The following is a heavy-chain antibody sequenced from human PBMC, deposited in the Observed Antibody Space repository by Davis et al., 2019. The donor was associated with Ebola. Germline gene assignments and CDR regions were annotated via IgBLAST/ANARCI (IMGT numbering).Heavy chain of an antibody. CDR1: GFSFSDYY. J-gene: IGHJ6*02. CDR2: IYSGGKI. D-gene: IGHD4-17*01. Sequence: GASLNISCVASGFSFSDYYVNWFRQAPGQGLEWLSIIYSGGKISYSYVVKGRFIIPRDNSKNTVYLQMNRLRAEDTAVYYCTGDRYGDYEGDTEDVWGQGTTV. CDR3: TGDRYGDYEGDTEDV. V-gene: IGHV3-53*01.